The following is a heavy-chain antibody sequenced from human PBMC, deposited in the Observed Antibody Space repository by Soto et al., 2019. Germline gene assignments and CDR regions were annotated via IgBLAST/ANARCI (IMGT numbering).Heavy chain of an antibody. Sequence: PGGSLRLSCAASGFTFSSYAMSWVRQAPGKGLEWVAIMNEDGSERYYVDSVKGRFTISRDNAKNALFLQMNSLRVEDTAVYFCARDRAYSRFDYWGQGSLVTVSS. CDR2: MNEDGSER. CDR1: GFTFSSYA. V-gene: IGHV3-7*03. J-gene: IGHJ4*02. D-gene: IGHD4-4*01. CDR3: ARDRAYSRFDY.